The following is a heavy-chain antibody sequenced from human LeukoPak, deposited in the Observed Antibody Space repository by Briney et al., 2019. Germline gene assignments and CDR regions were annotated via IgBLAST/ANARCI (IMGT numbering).Heavy chain of an antibody. Sequence: ASVKVSCKASGYTFTDYYIHWVRQAPGQGLEWMAWINPNSGGTYYAQNFYDRITLTRDTSISTAYMELSRLRSDDTAIYYCARANAPYCSSTSCLFDYWGQGTLVTVSS. CDR3: ARANAPYCSSTSCLFDY. D-gene: IGHD2-2*01. V-gene: IGHV1-2*02. CDR1: GYTFTDYY. CDR2: INPNSGGT. J-gene: IGHJ4*02.